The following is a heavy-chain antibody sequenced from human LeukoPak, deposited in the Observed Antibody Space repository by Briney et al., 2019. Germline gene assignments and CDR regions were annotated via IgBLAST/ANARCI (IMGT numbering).Heavy chain of an antibody. J-gene: IGHJ5*02. CDR3: VRLGCSNLDPPHL. D-gene: IGHD2-2*01. Sequence: GGSLRLSCAASGFTFSSYSMNWVRQAPGKGLEWVSYISSSSSTIYYADSVKGRFTISRDNAKNSLYLQMNSLSAEDTAVYYCVRLGCSNLDPPHLWGRGTLVTVSS. V-gene: IGHV3-48*04. CDR2: ISSSSSTI. CDR1: GFTFSSYS.